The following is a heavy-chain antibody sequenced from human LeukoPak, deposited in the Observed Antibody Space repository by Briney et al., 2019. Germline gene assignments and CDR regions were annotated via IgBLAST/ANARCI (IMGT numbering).Heavy chain of an antibody. D-gene: IGHD3-22*01. J-gene: IGHJ4*02. CDR3: ARGHNSGYYLKY. Sequence: GGSLRLSCVGSGFNFRTYNLNWVRQAPGKGLEWVSDISGSSSYTDYADSVKGRFTISKDNANSSVFLQMDSLGAEDTAVYYCARGHNSGYYLKYWGQGTLVTVSS. V-gene: IGHV3-21*05. CDR2: ISGSSSYT. CDR1: GFNFRTYN.